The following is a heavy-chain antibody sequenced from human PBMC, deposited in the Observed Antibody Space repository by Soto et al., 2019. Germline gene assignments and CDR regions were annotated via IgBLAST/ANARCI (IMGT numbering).Heavy chain of an antibody. J-gene: IGHJ6*02. Sequence: PGESLKISCKGSGYSFTSYWINWVRQMPGKGLEWMGIIYPGDSDTRYSPSFQGQVTISADKSISTAYLQWRSLKALDTAMYYCARHHGSPGSYFGMDVWGQGTTVTVS. V-gene: IGHV5-51*01. CDR1: GYSFTSYW. CDR2: IYPGDSDT. D-gene: IGHD6-13*01. CDR3: ARHHGSPGSYFGMDV.